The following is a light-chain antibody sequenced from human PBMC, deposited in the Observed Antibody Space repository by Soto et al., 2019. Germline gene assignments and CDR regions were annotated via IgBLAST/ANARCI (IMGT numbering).Light chain of an antibody. CDR1: NIGSKS. V-gene: IGLV3-21*04. Sequence: SYDLTQPPSVAVAPGETARISCGGNNIGSKSLFWYQQKAGQAPLLVIYYDTNRPSGIPERFSGSNSGNTATLTISGVEVGDEADYYCQVWDLSSGHREVFGGGTKVTVL. J-gene: IGLJ2*01. CDR3: QVWDLSSGHREV. CDR2: YDT.